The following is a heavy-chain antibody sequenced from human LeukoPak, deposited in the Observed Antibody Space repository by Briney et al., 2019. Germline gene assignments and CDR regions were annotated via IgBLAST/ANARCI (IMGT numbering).Heavy chain of an antibody. CDR3: AKGGGWEHIVVVTAQTFDY. Sequence: GGSLRLSCAASGFTFSSYAMSWVRQAPGKGLEWVSAISGSGGSTYYADSVKGRFTISRDNSKNTLYLQMNILRAEDTAINYCAKGGGWEHIVVVTAQTFDYWGQGTLVTVSS. D-gene: IGHD2-21*02. CDR1: GFTFSSYA. J-gene: IGHJ4*02. V-gene: IGHV3-23*01. CDR2: ISGSGGST.